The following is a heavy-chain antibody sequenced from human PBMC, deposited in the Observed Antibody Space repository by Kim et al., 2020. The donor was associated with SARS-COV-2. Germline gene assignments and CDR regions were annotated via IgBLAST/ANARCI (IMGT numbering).Heavy chain of an antibody. D-gene: IGHD6-6*01. V-gene: IGHV4-59*13. CDR1: GGSISSYY. CDR3: ARSSSSSGLGY. CDR2: IYYSGST. Sequence: SETLSLTCTVSGGSISSYYWSWIRQPPGKGLEWIGYIYYSGSTNYNPSLKSRVTISVDTSKNQFSLKLSSVTAADTAVYYCARSSSSSGLGYWGQGTLVT. J-gene: IGHJ4*02.